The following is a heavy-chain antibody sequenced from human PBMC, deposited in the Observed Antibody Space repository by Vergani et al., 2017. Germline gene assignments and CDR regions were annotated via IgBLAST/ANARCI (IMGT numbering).Heavy chain of an antibody. V-gene: IGHV3-9*01. CDR2: ISWNSGSI. CDR3: AKDIKRSYYYYMDV. J-gene: IGHJ6*03. Sequence: EVQLVESGGGLVQPGRSLRLSCAASGFTFDDYAMHWVRQAPGKGLEWVSGISWNSGSIGYADSVKGRVTISRDNAKNSLYLQMNSLRAEDTALYYCAKDIKRSYYYYMDVWGKGTTVTVSS. CDR1: GFTFDDYA.